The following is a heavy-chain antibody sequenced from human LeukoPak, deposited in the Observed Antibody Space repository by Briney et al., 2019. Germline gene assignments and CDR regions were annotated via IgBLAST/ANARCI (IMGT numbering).Heavy chain of an antibody. CDR1: GGSFSGYY. D-gene: IGHD6-19*01. Sequence: SETLSLTCALYGGSFSGYYWSWIRQPPGKGLEWIGEINHSGSTNYNPSLKSRVTISVDTSKNQFSLKLSSVTAADTAVYYCARGGRSGWYGVGFDPWGQGTLVTVSS. V-gene: IGHV4-34*01. CDR2: INHSGST. J-gene: IGHJ5*02. CDR3: ARGGRSGWYGVGFDP.